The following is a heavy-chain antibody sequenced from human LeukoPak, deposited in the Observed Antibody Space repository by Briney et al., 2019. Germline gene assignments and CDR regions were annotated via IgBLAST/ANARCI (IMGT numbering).Heavy chain of an antibody. D-gene: IGHD2-2*03. Sequence: PGGSLRLSCAASGFTFSSYWMHWVRQAPGKGLEWVSAITGSGDRTYYADSVKGRFTISRDNSKNTLYLQMNSLRAEDTALYYCAKDRMDPVNYWGQGTLVTVSS. V-gene: IGHV3-23*01. CDR1: GFTFSSYW. CDR3: AKDRMDPVNY. J-gene: IGHJ4*02. CDR2: ITGSGDRT.